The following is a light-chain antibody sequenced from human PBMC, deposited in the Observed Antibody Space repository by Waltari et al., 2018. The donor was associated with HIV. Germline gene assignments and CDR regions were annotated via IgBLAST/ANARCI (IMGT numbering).Light chain of an antibody. CDR2: YDS. CDR3: QVWDSSSDTYV. J-gene: IGLJ1*01. V-gene: IGLV3-21*04. Sequence: SYVLTQPPSVSVAPGKTARITCGGNNIGSKSVHWYQQKPGQAPVLVIYYDSDRPSGIPERFSGSNSVNTATLTISRVEAGDEVDYYCQVWDSSSDTYVFGTGTKVTVL. CDR1: NIGSKS.